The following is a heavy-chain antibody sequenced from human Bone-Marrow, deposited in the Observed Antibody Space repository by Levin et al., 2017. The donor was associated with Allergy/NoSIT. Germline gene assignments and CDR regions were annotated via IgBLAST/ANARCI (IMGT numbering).Heavy chain of an antibody. V-gene: IGHV3-21*01. CDR2: ISSSSSYI. CDR1: GFTFSSYS. CDR3: ARGGVQYQLLSPYFDY. J-gene: IGHJ4*02. D-gene: IGHD2-2*01. Sequence: GESLKISCAASGFTFSSYSMNWVRQAPGKGLEWVSSISSSSSYIYYADSVKGRFTITRDNATNSLYLQTNSLRAEDTAVYYCARGGVQYQLLSPYFDYWGQGTLVSVSS.